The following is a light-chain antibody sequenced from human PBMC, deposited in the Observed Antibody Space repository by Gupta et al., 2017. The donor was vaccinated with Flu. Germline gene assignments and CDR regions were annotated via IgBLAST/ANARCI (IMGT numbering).Light chain of an antibody. CDR1: QNIDDW. CDR2: KTS. CDR3: QQYYSFRT. J-gene: IGKJ1*01. Sequence: IRMTQSPSTLSPSMGDGVTISCRASQNIDDWLAWYQQKPGKAPQLLIYKTSKLESGVPSRFSGSGYGTRFTLTSNGGQHEDAATYYCQQYYSFRTFGQGTKVEVK. V-gene: IGKV1-5*03.